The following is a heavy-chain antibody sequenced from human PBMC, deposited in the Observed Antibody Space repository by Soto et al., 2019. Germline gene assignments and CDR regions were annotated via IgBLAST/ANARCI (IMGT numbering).Heavy chain of an antibody. CDR2: LSFDGSNK. V-gene: IGHV3-30*18. J-gene: IGHJ4*02. Sequence: SLRLSCEASGFTFSKYGMHWVRQAPGKGLEWVAVLSFDGSNKYYADSVKGRFTISRDNSKNMLYLQMNSLRVEDTAVYYCAKSATSSGYYARLDYWGQGALVTVSS. D-gene: IGHD3-22*01. CDR1: GFTFSKYG. CDR3: AKSATSSGYYARLDY.